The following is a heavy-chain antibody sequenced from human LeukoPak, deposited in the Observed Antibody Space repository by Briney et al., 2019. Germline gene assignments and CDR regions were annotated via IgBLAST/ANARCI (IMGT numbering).Heavy chain of an antibody. CDR2: IYYSGST. Sequence: SETLSLTCTVSGGSISSYYWSWIRQPPGKGLEWIGYIYYSGSTYYNPSLKSRVTISVDTSKNQFSLKLSSVTAADTAVYYCARGRGVPYYYDSSGCYPADYWGQGTLVTVSS. CDR1: GGSISSYY. CDR3: ARGRGVPYYYDSSGCYPADY. D-gene: IGHD3-22*01. V-gene: IGHV4-59*08. J-gene: IGHJ4*02.